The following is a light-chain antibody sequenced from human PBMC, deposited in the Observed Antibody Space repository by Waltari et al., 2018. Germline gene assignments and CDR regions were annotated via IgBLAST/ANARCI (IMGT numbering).Light chain of an antibody. V-gene: IGLV2-23*02. CDR3: CSYAGSLYVV. Sequence: QSALTQPASVSGSPGQSITISCTGTSSDVGSYNLVSCYQQHPGKAPKLMIYEVSKRPSGVSNRFSGSKSGNTASLTISGLQAEDEADYYCCSYAGSLYVVFGGGTKLTVL. CDR2: EVS. CDR1: SSDVGSYNL. J-gene: IGLJ2*01.